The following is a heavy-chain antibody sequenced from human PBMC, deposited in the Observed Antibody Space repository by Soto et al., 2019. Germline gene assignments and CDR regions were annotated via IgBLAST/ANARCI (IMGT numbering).Heavy chain of an antibody. D-gene: IGHD6-19*01. CDR2: ISRGGSS. Sequence: NPSETLSLTCTVSGGSIFSDDWTWIRQPPGKGLEWIGYISRGGSSRYAPSLKGRVTFSLDRSNNQCSLKLKSVTAADTAVYFCAGMPYTSGLRFDPWGPGTLVTVSS. J-gene: IGHJ5*02. CDR1: GGSIFSDD. V-gene: IGHV4-4*09. CDR3: AGMPYTSGLRFDP.